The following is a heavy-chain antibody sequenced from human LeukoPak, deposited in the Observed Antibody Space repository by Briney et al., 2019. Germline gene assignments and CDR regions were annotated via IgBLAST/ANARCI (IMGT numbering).Heavy chain of an antibody. D-gene: IGHD2-15*01. J-gene: IGHJ4*02. CDR1: GFTFSTYW. CDR2: IESDGSTT. Sequence: GGSLRLSCAASGFTFSTYWMHWVRQAPGKGLVWVSRIESDGSTTTYADSVKGRFTISRDNSKNTLYLQMSSLRAEDTAAYYCAKSKVVVAAIPGYFFDYWGQGTLVTVSS. V-gene: IGHV3-74*03. CDR3: AKSKVVVAAIPGYFFDY.